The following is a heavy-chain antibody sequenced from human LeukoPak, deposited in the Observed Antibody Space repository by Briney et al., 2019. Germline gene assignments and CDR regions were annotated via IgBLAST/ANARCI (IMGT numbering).Heavy chain of an antibody. CDR3: VRCHSRSSGYYYGDY. CDR2: MNPNSGNT. V-gene: IGHV1-8*01. D-gene: IGHD3-22*01. Sequence: ASVKVSCKASGYTFTSYAISWVRQATGQGLEWMGWMNPNSGNTGYAQKFQGRVTMTRNTSISTAYMELSSLRSEDTAVYYCVRCHSRSSGYYYGDYWGQGTLVTVSS. CDR1: GYTFTSYA. J-gene: IGHJ4*02.